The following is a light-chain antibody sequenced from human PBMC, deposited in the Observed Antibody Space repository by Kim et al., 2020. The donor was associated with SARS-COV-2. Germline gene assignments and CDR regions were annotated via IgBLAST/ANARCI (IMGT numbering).Light chain of an antibody. CDR2: QAS. CDR3: KQYETYWT. V-gene: IGKV1-5*03. CDR1: QSVDGW. J-gene: IGKJ1*01. Sequence: DIQMTQSPSTLSAFVGDRVTVPCRASQSVDGWLAWYQQKPGKAPRLLIYQASKLASGVPSRFSGSGSGTDFTLTVSNLQSDDSAVYYCKQYETYWTFGPGTKVDIK.